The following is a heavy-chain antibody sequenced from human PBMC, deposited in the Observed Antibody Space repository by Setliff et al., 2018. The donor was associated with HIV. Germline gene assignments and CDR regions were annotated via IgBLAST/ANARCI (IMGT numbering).Heavy chain of an antibody. J-gene: IGHJ4*02. V-gene: IGHV1-46*01. CDR2: INPSGGSA. Sequence: ASVKVSCKASGYTFTTFYIHWVRQAPGQGLEWMGVINPSGGSANYAQKFQGRVTMTSDTSINTAYMGLSSLRSDVTAVYYCATDDYGGDSLDNWGQGTLVTVSS. D-gene: IGHD4-17*01. CDR3: ATDDYGGDSLDN. CDR1: GYTFTTFY.